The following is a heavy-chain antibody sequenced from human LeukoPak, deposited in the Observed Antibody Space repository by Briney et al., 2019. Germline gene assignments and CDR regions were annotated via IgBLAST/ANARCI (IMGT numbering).Heavy chain of an antibody. D-gene: IGHD3-3*01. J-gene: IGHJ6*02. V-gene: IGHV1-46*01. CDR3: ARGRYDFWSGYSTYGMDV. Sequence: ASVKVSCKASGYTFTSYYMHWVRQAPGQGLEWMGIINPSGGSTSYAQKFQGRVTMTRDTSTSTVYMELSSLRSEDTAVYYCARGRYDFWSGYSTYGMDVWGQGTTVTVSS. CDR1: GYTFTSYY. CDR2: INPSGGST.